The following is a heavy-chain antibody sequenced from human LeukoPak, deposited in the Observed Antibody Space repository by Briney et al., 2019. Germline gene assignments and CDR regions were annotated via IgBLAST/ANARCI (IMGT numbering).Heavy chain of an antibody. D-gene: IGHD3-3*01. CDR3: ARDYDFWSGYYSPTRGYFGY. Sequence: PGGSLRLSCAASGFTFSGSGMHWVRQAPGKGLEWVTFTRYDGSNKYYTDSVKGRFTISRDNSKNTLCLQMDSLRAEDTAVYYCARDYDFWSGYYSPTRGYFGYWGQGTLVTVSS. CDR2: TRYDGSNK. J-gene: IGHJ4*02. V-gene: IGHV3-30*02. CDR1: GFTFSGSG.